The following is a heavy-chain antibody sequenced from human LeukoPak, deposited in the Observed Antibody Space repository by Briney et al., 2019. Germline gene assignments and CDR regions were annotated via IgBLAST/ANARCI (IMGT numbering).Heavy chain of an antibody. CDR3: ARAGQHYYYYYMDV. Sequence: GASVKVSCKASGYTFTGYYMHWVRQAPGQGLEWMGWINPNSGGTNYAQKFQGRVTMTRDTSISTAYMELSRLRSDDTAVYYCARAGQHYYYYYMDVWGKGTTVTVSS. V-gene: IGHV1-2*02. J-gene: IGHJ6*03. CDR2: INPNSGGT. D-gene: IGHD1-14*01. CDR1: GYTFTGYY.